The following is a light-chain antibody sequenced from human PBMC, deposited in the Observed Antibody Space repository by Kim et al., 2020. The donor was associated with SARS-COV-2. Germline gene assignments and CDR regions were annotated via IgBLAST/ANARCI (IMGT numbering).Light chain of an antibody. CDR1: QSLVHRDGNTY. V-gene: IGKV2-24*01. Sequence: QPASISCRSSQSLVHRDGNTYLSWLQQRPGQPPRLLIYKTYKRFSGVSDRFSGSGAGTDFTLKISRVEAEDVGIYYCMQAIQYPHSFGQGTKLEI. CDR3: MQAIQYPHS. CDR2: KTY. J-gene: IGKJ2*03.